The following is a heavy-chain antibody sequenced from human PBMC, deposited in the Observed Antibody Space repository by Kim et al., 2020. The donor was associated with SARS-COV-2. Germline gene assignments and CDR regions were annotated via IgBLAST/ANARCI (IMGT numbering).Heavy chain of an antibody. Sequence: GGSLRLSCAASGFTFSSYSMNWVRQAPGKGLEWVSSISSSSSYIYYADSVKGRFTISRDNAKNSLYLQMNSLRAEDTAVYYCARGSGWSDDDDFDYWGQGTLVTVSS. D-gene: IGHD6-19*01. CDR1: GFTFSSYS. CDR3: ARGSGWSDDDDFDY. CDR2: ISSSSSYI. V-gene: IGHV3-21*01. J-gene: IGHJ4*02.